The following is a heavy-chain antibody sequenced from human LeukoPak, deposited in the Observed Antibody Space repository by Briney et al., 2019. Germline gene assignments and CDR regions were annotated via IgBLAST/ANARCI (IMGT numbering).Heavy chain of an antibody. CDR2: IQQDGTEK. V-gene: IGHV3-7*01. CDR3: ARDKDVGATLLDY. D-gene: IGHD1-26*01. J-gene: IGHJ4*02. Sequence: PGGSLRLSCAASGFTFTTYWMSWVRQAPGKGLEWVANIQQDGTEKYYVDSVKGRFTISRDNAKNSLYLQMSSLRAEDTAVYYCARDKDVGATLLDYWGQGTLVTVSS. CDR1: GFTFTTYW.